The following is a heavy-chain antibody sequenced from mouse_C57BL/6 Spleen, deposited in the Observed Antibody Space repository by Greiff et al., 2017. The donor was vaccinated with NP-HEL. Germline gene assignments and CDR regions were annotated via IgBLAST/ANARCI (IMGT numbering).Heavy chain of an antibody. CDR1: GYAFSSSW. CDR3: AREGNGYCDV. J-gene: IGHJ1*03. CDR2: LYPGDGAT. D-gene: IGHD2-1*01. V-gene: IGHV1-82*01. Sequence: VQLQQSGPELVKPGASVKISCKASGYAFSSSWMNWVKQRPGKGLEWIGRLYPGDGATNYNGKFKGKATLTADKSSNTAYLQLSSLTSEDSAVDFCAREGNGYCDVWGTGTTVTVSS.